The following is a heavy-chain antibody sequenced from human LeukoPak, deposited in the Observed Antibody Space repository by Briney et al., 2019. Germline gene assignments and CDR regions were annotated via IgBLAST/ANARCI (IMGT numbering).Heavy chain of an antibody. J-gene: IGHJ6*03. CDR2: IYYSGST. CDR1: GGSISSYY. V-gene: IGHV4-59*01. D-gene: IGHD4-17*01. Sequence: SETLSLTCTVSGGSISSYYWSWIQQPPGKGLEWIGYIYYSGSTNYNPSLKSRVTISVDTSKNQFSLKLSSVTAADTAVYYCARSEDSDYGDYEYYYYYMDVWGKGTTVTVSS. CDR3: ARSEDSDYGDYEYYYYYMDV.